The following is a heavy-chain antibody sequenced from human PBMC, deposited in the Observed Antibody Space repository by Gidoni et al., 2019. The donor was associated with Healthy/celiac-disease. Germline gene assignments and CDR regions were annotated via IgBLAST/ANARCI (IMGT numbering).Heavy chain of an antibody. CDR3: AREIAVADYYWYFDL. CDR2: IYYSGST. D-gene: IGHD6-19*01. CDR1: DCPISSYY. Sequence: QVQLQESGPGLVTPSETLSLTCTVSDCPISSYYWSWIRQPPGKGLEWIGYIYYSGSTNYNPSLKSRVTISVDTSKNQFSLKLSSVTAADTAVYYCAREIAVADYYWYFDLWGRGTLVTVSS. J-gene: IGHJ2*01. V-gene: IGHV4-59*01.